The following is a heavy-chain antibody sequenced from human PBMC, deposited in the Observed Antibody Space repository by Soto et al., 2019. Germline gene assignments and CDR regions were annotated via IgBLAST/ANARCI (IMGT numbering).Heavy chain of an antibody. CDR1: GFTFSSYT. CDR3: XXXXXXXXXXGFEF. V-gene: IGHV3-23*01. CDR2: ISGSGSRT. Sequence: EVRLLESGGGLVLPGGSLRLSCAASGFTFSSYTMSWVRQAPGKXLEWISGISGSGSRTYYADSVKGRFTISRDNSERTLSLQMSSLRAXDXXVXXXXXXXXXXXXXGFEFGGQGTLVTVSS. J-gene: IGHJ3*01.